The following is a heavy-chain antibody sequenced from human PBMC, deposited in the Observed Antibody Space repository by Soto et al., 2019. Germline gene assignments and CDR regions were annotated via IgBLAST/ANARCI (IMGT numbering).Heavy chain of an antibody. CDR1: GFTFSSYW. V-gene: IGHV3-7*03. CDR3: ARDRSGWGYYFDY. CDR2: IKQDGSEK. J-gene: IGHJ4*02. Sequence: GGSLRLSCAASGFTFSSYWMSWVRQAPGKGLEWVANIKQDGSEKYYVDSVKGRFTISRDNAKNSLYLQMNSLRAEDTAVYYCARDRSGWGYYFDYWGQGTLVTVSS. D-gene: IGHD6-19*01.